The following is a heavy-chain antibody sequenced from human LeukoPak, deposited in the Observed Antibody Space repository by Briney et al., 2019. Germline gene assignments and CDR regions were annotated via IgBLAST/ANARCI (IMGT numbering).Heavy chain of an antibody. CDR3: AKDHYDSSGYYSDFDY. J-gene: IGHJ4*02. CDR1: GFTFSSYG. CDR2: ISYDGSNK. V-gene: IGHV3-30*18. Sequence: GGSLGLSCAASGFTFSSYGMHWVRQAPGKGLEWVAVISYDGSNKYYADSVKGRFTISRDNSKNTLYLQMNSLRAEDTAVYYCAKDHYDSSGYYSDFDYWGQGTLVTVSS. D-gene: IGHD3-22*01.